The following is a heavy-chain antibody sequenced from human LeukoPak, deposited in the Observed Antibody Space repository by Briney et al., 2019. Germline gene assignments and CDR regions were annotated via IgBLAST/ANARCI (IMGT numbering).Heavy chain of an antibody. D-gene: IGHD5-24*01. J-gene: IGHJ4*02. CDR3: ANFKGKDGIKDHFDY. CDR2: ISHSGGAT. CDR1: GFTFSSYG. Sequence: QSGGSLRLSCAASGFTFSSYGMHWVRQAPGKGLEWVSTISHSGGATHYADSVKGRFTISRDNSKNTVSLQMSSLRVEDTAVYYCANFKGKDGIKDHFDYWGQGTLVTVSS. V-gene: IGHV3-23*01.